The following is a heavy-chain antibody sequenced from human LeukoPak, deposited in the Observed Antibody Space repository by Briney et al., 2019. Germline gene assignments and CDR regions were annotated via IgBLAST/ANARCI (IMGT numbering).Heavy chain of an antibody. Sequence: PSETLSLTCTVSGGSISSYYWSWIRQPAGKGLEWTGRIYTSGSTNYNPSLKSRVTMSVDTSKNQFSLKLSSVTAADTAVYYCARDDIVVVPAARGRQYYYYYMDVWGKGTTVTISS. V-gene: IGHV4-4*07. CDR3: ARDDIVVVPAARGRQYYYYYMDV. CDR1: GGSISSYY. CDR2: IYTSGST. J-gene: IGHJ6*03. D-gene: IGHD2-2*01.